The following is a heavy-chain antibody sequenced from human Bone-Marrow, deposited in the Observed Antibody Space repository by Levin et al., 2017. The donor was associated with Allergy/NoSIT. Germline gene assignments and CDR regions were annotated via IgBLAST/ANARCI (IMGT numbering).Heavy chain of an antibody. V-gene: IGHV4-39*01. D-gene: IGHD2-21*02. J-gene: IGHJ3*02. CDR3: ASFCGGDCYALDAFDI. CDR1: GGSISSSSYY. CDR2: IYYSGST. Sequence: SQTLSLTCTVSGGSISSSSYYWGWIRQPPGKGLEWIGSIYYSGSTYYNPSLKSRVTISVDTSKNQFSLKLSSVTAADTAVYYCASFCGGDCYALDAFDIWGQGTMVTVSS.